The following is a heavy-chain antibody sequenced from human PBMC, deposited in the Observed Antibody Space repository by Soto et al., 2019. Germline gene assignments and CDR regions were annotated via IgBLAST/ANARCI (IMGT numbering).Heavy chain of an antibody. V-gene: IGHV3-23*01. CDR1: GFTFSSYA. CDR2: ISGSGGST. D-gene: IGHD5-12*01. CDR3: AKDLNIGATIRFDY. Sequence: EVQLLESGGGLVQPGGSLRLSCAASGFTFSSYAMSWVRQAPGTGLEWVSAISGSGGSTYYADSVKGRFTISRDNSKNSLYLQMTSRRAEDTAVYYWAKDLNIGATIRFDYWGQGTLVTVAS. J-gene: IGHJ4*02.